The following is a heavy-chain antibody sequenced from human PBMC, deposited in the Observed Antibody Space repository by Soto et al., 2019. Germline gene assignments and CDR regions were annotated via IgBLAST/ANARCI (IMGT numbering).Heavy chain of an antibody. D-gene: IGHD1-26*01. Sequence: VGSLRLSCAASGFTFKSFALHWVRQAPGKGLEWVAFISDDGSNQYFADSVTGRCTISRDNSENTVSLQIDSLRPGDTAVYYCAKDLYSGSYSSYYFHHWGQGILVTVSS. V-gene: IGHV3-30*18. CDR1: GFTFKSFA. CDR2: ISDDGSNQ. CDR3: AKDLYSGSYSSYYFHH. J-gene: IGHJ4*02.